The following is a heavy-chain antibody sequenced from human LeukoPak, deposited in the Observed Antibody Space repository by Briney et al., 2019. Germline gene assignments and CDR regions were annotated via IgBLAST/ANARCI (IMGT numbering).Heavy chain of an antibody. CDR2: ISWDGGSA. V-gene: IGHV3-43*01. Sequence: GGSLRLSCAASGFTFDDYTMHWVRQAPGKGLEWVSLISWDGGSAYYADSVKGRFTISRDNSKNSLYLQMNSLRTEDTALYYCAKLTAPGNYYYYGMDVWGRGTTVTVSS. CDR3: AKLTAPGNYYYYGMDV. D-gene: IGHD3-9*01. J-gene: IGHJ6*02. CDR1: GFTFDDYT.